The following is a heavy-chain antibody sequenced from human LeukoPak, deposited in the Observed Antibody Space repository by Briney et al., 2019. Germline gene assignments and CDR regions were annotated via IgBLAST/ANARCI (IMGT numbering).Heavy chain of an antibody. CDR2: INPNSGGT. J-gene: IGHJ5*02. CDR1: GYTFTGYY. Sequence: ASVKVSCKASGYTFTGYYMHWVRRAPGQGLEWMGWINPNSGGTNYAQRFQGRVTMTRDTSISTAYMELSRLRSDDTAVYYCARVLGVVVPAAIYWFDPWGRGTLVTVSS. V-gene: IGHV1-2*02. CDR3: ARVLGVVVPAAIYWFDP. D-gene: IGHD2-2*02.